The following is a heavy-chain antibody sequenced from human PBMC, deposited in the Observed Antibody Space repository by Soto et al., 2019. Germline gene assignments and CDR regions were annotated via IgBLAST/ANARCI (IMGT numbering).Heavy chain of an antibody. J-gene: IGHJ5*02. CDR3: ARDTREGSYRWFDP. V-gene: IGHV1-69*13. D-gene: IGHD1-26*01. CDR1: GGTFSSYA. CDR2: IIPIFGTA. Sequence: VASVKVSCKASGGTFSSYAISWVRQAPGQGLEWMGGIIPIFGTANYAQKFQGRVTITADESTSTAYMELSSLRSEDTAVYYCARDTREGSYRWFDPWGQGTQVTVSS.